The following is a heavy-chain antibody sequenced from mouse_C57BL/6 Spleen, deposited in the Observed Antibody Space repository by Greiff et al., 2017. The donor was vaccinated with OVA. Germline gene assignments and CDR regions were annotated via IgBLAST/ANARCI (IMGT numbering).Heavy chain of an antibody. CDR2: IYPGDGDT. CDR3: AREELIYYYGSSYVLFAY. CDR1: GYAFSSYW. J-gene: IGHJ3*01. V-gene: IGHV1-80*01. D-gene: IGHD1-1*01. Sequence: VQLQQSGAELVKPGASVKISCKASGYAFSSYWMNWVKQRPGKGLEWIGQIYPGDGDTNYNGKFKGKATLTADKSSSTAYMQLSSLTSEDSAVYFCAREELIYYYGSSYVLFAYWGQGTLVTVSA.